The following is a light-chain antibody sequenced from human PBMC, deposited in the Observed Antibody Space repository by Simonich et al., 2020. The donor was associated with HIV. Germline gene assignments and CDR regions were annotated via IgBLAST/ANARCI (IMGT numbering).Light chain of an antibody. V-gene: IGKV1-39*01. CDR3: QQSYSTPPYT. Sequence: DIQMTQSPSSLSASVGDRVTITCWASQIIRSYLNWYQQKPGKAHKLLIYAASSLQSGVPSRFSGSGSGTDFTLTISSLQPEDFATYYCQQSYSTPPYTFGQGTKLEIK. CDR1: QIIRSY. J-gene: IGKJ2*01. CDR2: AAS.